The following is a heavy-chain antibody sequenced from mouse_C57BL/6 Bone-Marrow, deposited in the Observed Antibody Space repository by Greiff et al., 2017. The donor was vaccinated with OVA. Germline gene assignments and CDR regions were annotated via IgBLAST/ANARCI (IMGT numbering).Heavy chain of an antibody. CDR1: GYTFTSYG. CDR2: IYPRSGNT. Sequence: VQLQQSGAELARPGASVKLSCKASGYTFTSYGISWVKQRTGQGLEWIGEIYPRSGNTYYNEKFKGKATLTADKSSSTAYMELRSLTSADSAVYFLARVRWLLLTYWYFEVWGTGTTVTVSA. CDR3: ARVRWLLLTYWYFEV. D-gene: IGHD2-3*01. J-gene: IGHJ1*03. V-gene: IGHV1-81*01.